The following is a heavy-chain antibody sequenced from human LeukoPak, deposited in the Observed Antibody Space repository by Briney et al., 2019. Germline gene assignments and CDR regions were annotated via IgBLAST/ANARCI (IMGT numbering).Heavy chain of an antibody. D-gene: IGHD3-10*01. Sequence: GGSLRLSCAASGFTFSSYGMHWVRQAPGKGLEWVAVISYDGSNKYYADSVKGRFTISRDDSKSIAYLQMNSLKTEDTAVYYCTRDLQSRTYYYGSGSYPFDYWGQGTLVTVSS. J-gene: IGHJ4*02. CDR3: TRDLQSRTYYYGSGSYPFDY. V-gene: IGHV3-30*03. CDR1: GFTFSSYG. CDR2: ISYDGSNK.